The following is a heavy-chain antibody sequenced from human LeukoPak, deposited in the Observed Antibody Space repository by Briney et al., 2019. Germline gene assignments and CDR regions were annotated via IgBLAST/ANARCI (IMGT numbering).Heavy chain of an antibody. V-gene: IGHV3-23*01. CDR3: AKEYDRNWFDP. D-gene: IGHD3-22*01. Sequence: GGSLRLSCAASGFTFANSAMTWVRQAPGKGLEWVSTISVGGASTYYADSVKGRFTISRDNSKDTLYLQMNSLRAEDTAVYYCAKEYDRNWFDPWGQGTLVTVSS. J-gene: IGHJ5*02. CDR1: GFTFANSA. CDR2: ISVGGAST.